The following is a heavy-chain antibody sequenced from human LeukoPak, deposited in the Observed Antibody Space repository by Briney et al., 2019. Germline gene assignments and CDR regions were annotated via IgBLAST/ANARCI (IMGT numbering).Heavy chain of an antibody. CDR2: IVVGSGNT. CDR3: AADGVGKGYYFDY. D-gene: IGHD2-2*01. CDR1: GFTFTSSA. V-gene: IGHV1-58*02. J-gene: IGHJ4*02. Sequence: SVKVSCKASGFTFTSSAMQWVRQARGERLEWIGWIVVGSGNTNYAQKFQERVTITRDMSTSTAYMELSSLRSVDTAVYYCAADGVGKGYYFDYWGQGTLVTVSS.